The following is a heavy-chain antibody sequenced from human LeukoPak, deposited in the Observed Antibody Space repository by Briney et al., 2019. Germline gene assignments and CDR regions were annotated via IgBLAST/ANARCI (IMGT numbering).Heavy chain of an antibody. CDR2: ISSSSNI. J-gene: IGHJ4*02. V-gene: IGHV3-21*06. Sequence: GGSLRLSCAASGFTFSSYSMNWVRQAPGKGLEWVSSISSSSNIYYADSVKSRFAISRDNAKNSLYLQMNSLRAEDTAVYYCARGAGYCTSTSCHLWSDYWGQGTLVTVSS. CDR1: GFTFSSYS. CDR3: ARGAGYCTSTSCHLWSDY. D-gene: IGHD2-2*01.